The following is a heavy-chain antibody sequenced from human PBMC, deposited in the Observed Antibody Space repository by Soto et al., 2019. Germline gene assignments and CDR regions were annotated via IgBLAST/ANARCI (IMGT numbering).Heavy chain of an antibody. D-gene: IGHD2-8*01. CDR1: GGTFGSYA. V-gene: IGHV1-69*01. Sequence: QVQLVQSGAEVKKPGSSVKVSCKASGGTFGSYAFSWVRQAPGQGLEWMGGIMPVSGAAHYAPKFQGRATITEDECTSTAYMELSSLSSQDTAVYYCAPALGCISTSSTLDYWGQGTRVIVSS. CDR3: APALGCISTSSTLDY. J-gene: IGHJ4*02. CDR2: IMPVSGAA.